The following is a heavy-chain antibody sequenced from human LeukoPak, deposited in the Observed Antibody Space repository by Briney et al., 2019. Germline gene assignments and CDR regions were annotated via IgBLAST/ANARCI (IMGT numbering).Heavy chain of an antibody. CDR2: IYPGDSDT. J-gene: IGHJ4*02. V-gene: IGHV5-51*01. CDR3: ARREMTTPYFDN. CDR1: GLTFSSYA. D-gene: IGHD5-24*01. Sequence: GGSLRLSCAASGLTFSSYAMSWVRQAPGKWLEWMGIIYPGDSDTRYSPSFQGQVTISADKTISTAYLQWSSLKASDTAMYYCARREMTTPYFDNWGQGTLVTVSS.